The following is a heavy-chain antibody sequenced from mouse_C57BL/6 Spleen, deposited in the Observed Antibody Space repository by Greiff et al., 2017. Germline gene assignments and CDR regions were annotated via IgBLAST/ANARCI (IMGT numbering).Heavy chain of an antibody. D-gene: IGHD1-1*01. V-gene: IGHV1-55*01. J-gene: IGHJ3*01. CDR1: GYTFTSYW. CDR3: ASFTTSLAY. Sequence: QVQLQQPGAEFVKPGASVKMSCKASGYTFTSYWITWVKRRPGQGLEWIGDIYPGSGSTNYNEKFKGKATLTVDTSTSTAYVQLSSLTSEDSAVFYCASFTTSLAYWGQGALVTVSA. CDR2: IYPGSGST.